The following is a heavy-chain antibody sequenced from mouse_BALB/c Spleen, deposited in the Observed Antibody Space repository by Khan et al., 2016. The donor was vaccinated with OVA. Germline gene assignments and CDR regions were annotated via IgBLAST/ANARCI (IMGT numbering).Heavy chain of an antibody. D-gene: IGHD2-3*01. CDR3: ARPAYDPRYFEV. CDR1: GFNIKDTY. V-gene: IGHV14-3*02. CDR2: IAPANGNT. J-gene: IGHJ1*01. Sequence: VQLQQSGAQLVKPGASVRLSCTASGFNIKDTYIHWVKQRPEQGLEGIGRIAPANGNTQYDPRFQDKATITSDTSSNTSYLQLSSLTSEDTAVYYRARPAYDPRYFEVWGAGTTVTVSS.